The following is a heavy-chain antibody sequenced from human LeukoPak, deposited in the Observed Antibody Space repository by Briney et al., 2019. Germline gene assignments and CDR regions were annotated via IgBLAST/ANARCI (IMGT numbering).Heavy chain of an antibody. CDR3: ARDDGCSGGSCNDAFDI. D-gene: IGHD2-15*01. J-gene: IGHJ3*02. V-gene: IGHV1-2*06. Sequence: GASVKVSCKASRYTFTGHYIHWVRQAPGQGLEWMGRINPNIGATNYAQKFQGRVTMTRDTSISTAYMELTSLRSDDTAMYYCARDDGCSGGSCNDAFDIWGQGTMVSVSS. CDR2: INPNIGAT. CDR1: RYTFTGHY.